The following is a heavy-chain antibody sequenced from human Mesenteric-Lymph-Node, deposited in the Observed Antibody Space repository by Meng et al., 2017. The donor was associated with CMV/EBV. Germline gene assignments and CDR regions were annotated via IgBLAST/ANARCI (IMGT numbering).Heavy chain of an antibody. CDR3: AKDPEGY. V-gene: IGHV3-23*01. CDR2: ISASGGSR. CDR1: GFNFLNYA. J-gene: IGHJ4*02. Sequence: EVQLLESGGGLAQPGGSLRVSCAVPGFNFLNYAMTWVRQAPGKGLEWVSTISASGGSRYYADSVQGRFSVSRDNYKNTLYLQMNSLRAEDTAVYYCAKDPEGYWGQGTLVTVSS.